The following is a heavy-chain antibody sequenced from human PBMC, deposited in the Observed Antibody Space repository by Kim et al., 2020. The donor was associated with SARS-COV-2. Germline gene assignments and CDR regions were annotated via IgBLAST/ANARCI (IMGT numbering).Heavy chain of an antibody. CDR1: GGSISSYY. D-gene: IGHD2-2*01. CDR2: IYYSGST. J-gene: IGHJ3*02. CDR3: ARRALVYCSSTSCQDAFDI. V-gene: IGHV4-59*08. Sequence: SETLSLTCTVSGGSISSYYWSWIRQPPGKGLEWIGYIYYSGSTNYNPSLKPRVTISVDTSKNQFSLKLSSVTAAATAVYYCARRALVYCSSTSCQDAFDIWGQGTMVTVSS.